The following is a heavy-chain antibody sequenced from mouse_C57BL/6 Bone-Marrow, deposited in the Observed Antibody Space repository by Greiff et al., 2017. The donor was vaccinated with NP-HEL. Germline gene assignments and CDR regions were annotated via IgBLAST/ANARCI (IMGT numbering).Heavy chain of an antibody. CDR3: ARQIYYGNYVDY. J-gene: IGHJ2*01. V-gene: IGHV1-81*01. D-gene: IGHD2-1*01. Sequence: VQLQESGAELARPGASVKLSCKASGYTFTSYGISWVKQRTGQGLEWIGEIYPRSGNTYYNEKFKGKATLTADKSSSTAYMELRSLTSEDSAVYFCARQIYYGNYVDYWGQGTTLTVSS. CDR2: IYPRSGNT. CDR1: GYTFTSYG.